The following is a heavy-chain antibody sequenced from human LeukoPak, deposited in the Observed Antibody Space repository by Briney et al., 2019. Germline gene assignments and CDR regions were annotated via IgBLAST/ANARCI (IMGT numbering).Heavy chain of an antibody. V-gene: IGHV4-34*01. CDR3: ARTSIYYDSSGYRS. CDR1: GGSFSGYQ. J-gene: IGHJ5*02. D-gene: IGHD3-22*01. Sequence: SETLSLTCAVYGGSFSGYQWSWIRQPPGKGLEWIGEINHSGSTNYNPSLKSRVNISVDTSKNQFSLKLSSVTAADTAVYYCARTSIYYDSSGYRSWGQGTLLTVSS. CDR2: INHSGST.